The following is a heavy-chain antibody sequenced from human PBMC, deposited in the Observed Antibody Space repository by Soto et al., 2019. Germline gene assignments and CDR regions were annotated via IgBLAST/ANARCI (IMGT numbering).Heavy chain of an antibody. J-gene: IGHJ3*02. CDR3: ARVERGTATTVVDAFDI. CDR1: GGSVNSGNYY. D-gene: IGHD1-1*01. Sequence: QVQLQQWGAGLLKPSETLSLTCAVNGGSVNSGNYYWSWIRQPPGKGLEWTGEMSHSGGTHFNPSLKSRVTISVDTSKNQFSLKMSSVTAADTALYYCARVERGTATTVVDAFDIWGPGTMVTVSS. V-gene: IGHV4-34*01. CDR2: MSHSGGT.